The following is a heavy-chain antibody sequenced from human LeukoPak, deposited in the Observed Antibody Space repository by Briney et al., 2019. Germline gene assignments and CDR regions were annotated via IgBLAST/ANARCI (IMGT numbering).Heavy chain of an antibody. CDR2: ISSSSSYI. CDR1: GFTFSSYS. J-gene: IGHJ4*02. V-gene: IGHV3-21*03. Sequence: GGSLRLSCAASGFTFSSYSMNWVRQAPGRGLEWVSSISSSSSYIYYADSVKGRFTISRDNAKNSLYLQMNSLKIEDTAVYFCTTDSNHVFQNWGQGTLVTVS. CDR3: TTDSNHVFQN.